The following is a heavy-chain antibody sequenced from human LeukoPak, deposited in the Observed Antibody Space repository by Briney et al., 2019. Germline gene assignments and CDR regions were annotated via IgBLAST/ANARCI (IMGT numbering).Heavy chain of an antibody. Sequence: PGGSLRLSCAASAFTFSSFAMSWVRQAPGKGLEWVSTISGSGGNKYYADSVKGRFTISRDNSKNTLYLQMNSLRAEDTDVYHCAKAESLDHFWGQGALVTVSS. J-gene: IGHJ4*02. CDR1: AFTFSSFA. CDR3: AKAESLDHF. D-gene: IGHD3-3*02. CDR2: ISGSGGNK. V-gene: IGHV3-23*01.